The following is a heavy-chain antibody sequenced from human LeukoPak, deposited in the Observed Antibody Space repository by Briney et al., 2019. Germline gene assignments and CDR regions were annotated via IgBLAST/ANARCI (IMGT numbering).Heavy chain of an antibody. D-gene: IGHD2-21*02. CDR1: GGSISSGGYY. V-gene: IGHV4-31*03. CDR3: ARTCGGDCYPAPGAFDI. J-gene: IGHJ3*02. CDR2: IYYSGST. Sequence: SETLSLTCTVSGGSISSGGYYWSWIRQHPGKGLEWIGYIYYSGSTYYNPPLKSRVTISVDTSKNQFSLKLSSVTAADTAVYYCARTCGGDCYPAPGAFDIWGQGTMVTVSS.